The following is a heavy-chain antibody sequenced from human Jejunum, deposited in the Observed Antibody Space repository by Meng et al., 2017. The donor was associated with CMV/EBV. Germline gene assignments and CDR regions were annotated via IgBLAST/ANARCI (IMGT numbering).Heavy chain of an antibody. CDR1: GGSFSGYY. CDR2: INHSRGT. Sequence: QGRLHKWGEGLLKPSGTLSLTCAGYGGSFSGYYWSWIRQPPGKGLEWIGEINHSRGTKYNPSLKSRVTISADTSKNQFSLKLTSVTAADTAVYYCARGNYDSSGYYLDYWTWSTLVTVSS. D-gene: IGHD3-22*01. V-gene: IGHV4-34*01. J-gene: IGHJ4*02. CDR3: ARGNYDSSGYYLDY.